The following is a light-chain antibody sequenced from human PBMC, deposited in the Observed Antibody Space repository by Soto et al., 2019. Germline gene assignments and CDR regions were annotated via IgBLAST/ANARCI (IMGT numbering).Light chain of an antibody. CDR1: SSDVGYYDY. V-gene: IGLV2-14*01. J-gene: IGLJ1*01. CDR3: SSYTSSNTLV. Sequence: QSALTQPASVSGSPGQSITISCTGTSSDVGYYDYVSWYQQHPGKAPKLMIYDVNNRPSGVSDRFSGSKSGNTASLTISGLQAEDEADYYCSSYTSSNTLVFGTGTKVTVL. CDR2: DVN.